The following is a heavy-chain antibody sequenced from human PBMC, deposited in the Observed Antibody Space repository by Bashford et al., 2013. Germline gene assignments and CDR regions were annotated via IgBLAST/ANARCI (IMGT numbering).Heavy chain of an antibody. Sequence: VRQAPGKGLEWVSSISGSGYSKFYAESVRGRFTISRDNSKNTVYLHMDSPSAEDAALYYCAKDRPTGYSNANYFDHWGQGTLVTVSS. J-gene: IGHJ4*02. CDR3: AKDRPTGYSNANYFDH. V-gene: IGHV3-23*01. CDR2: ISGSGYSK. D-gene: IGHD3-22*01.